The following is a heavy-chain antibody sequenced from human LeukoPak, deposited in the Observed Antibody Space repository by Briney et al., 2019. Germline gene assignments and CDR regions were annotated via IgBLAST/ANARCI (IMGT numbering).Heavy chain of an antibody. D-gene: IGHD1-20*01. V-gene: IGHV4-61*02. CDR1: GGSISSGSYY. CDR3: ARSWDNWNFFDY. CDR2: IYTSGST. Sequence: SETLSLTCTVSGGSISSGSYYWSWIRQPAGKGLEWIGRIYTSGSTNYNPSLKSRVTISVDTSKNQSSLKLSSVTAADTAVYYCARSWDNWNFFDYWGQGTLVTVSS. J-gene: IGHJ4*02.